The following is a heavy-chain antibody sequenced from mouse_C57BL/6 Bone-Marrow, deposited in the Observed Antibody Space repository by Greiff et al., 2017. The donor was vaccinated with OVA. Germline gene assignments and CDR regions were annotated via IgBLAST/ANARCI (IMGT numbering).Heavy chain of an antibody. CDR3: ASDGYDADFAY. V-gene: IGHV1-59*01. D-gene: IGHD2-2*01. J-gene: IGHJ3*01. CDR1: GYTFTSYW. Sequence: VQLQQPGAELVRPGTSVKLSCKASGYTFTSYWMHWVKQRPGQGLEWIGVIDPSDSYTNYNQKFKGKATLTVDTYSSTAYMQLSSLTSEDSAVYYCASDGYDADFAYWGQGTLVTVSA. CDR2: IDPSDSYT.